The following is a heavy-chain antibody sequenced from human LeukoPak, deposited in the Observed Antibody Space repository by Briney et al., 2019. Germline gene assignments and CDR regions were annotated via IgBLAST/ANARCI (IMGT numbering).Heavy chain of an antibody. CDR2: INPNSGGT. Sequence: ASVKVSCKASGYTLTGHYMHWGRQAPGQGVEWMGWINPNSGGTNYAQKFQGRVTMTRDTSISTAYMELSRLRSDDTAVYYCARGILGEMATIFGYWGQGTLVTVSS. J-gene: IGHJ4*02. V-gene: IGHV1-2*02. CDR1: GYTLTGHY. D-gene: IGHD5-24*01. CDR3: ARGILGEMATIFGY.